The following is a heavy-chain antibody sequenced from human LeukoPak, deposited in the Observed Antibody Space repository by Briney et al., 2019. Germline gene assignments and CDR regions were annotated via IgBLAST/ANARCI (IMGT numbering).Heavy chain of an antibody. Sequence: GGSLRLSCAASGFTFSSYAMSWVRQAPGKGLEWVSVIYSGGSTYYADSVKGRFTISRDNSKNTLYLQMNSLRAEDTAVYYCARMGRYSYGPDYRGQGTLVTVSS. V-gene: IGHV3-53*01. J-gene: IGHJ4*02. D-gene: IGHD5-18*01. CDR1: GFTFSSYA. CDR3: ARMGRYSYGPDY. CDR2: IYSGGST.